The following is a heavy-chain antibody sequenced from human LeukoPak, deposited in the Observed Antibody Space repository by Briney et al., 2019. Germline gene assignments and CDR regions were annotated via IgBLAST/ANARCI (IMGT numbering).Heavy chain of an antibody. Sequence: PSETLSLTCAVYGGSFSGYYWSWIRQPPGKGLEWIGEINHGGSTNYNPSLKSRVTISVDTSKNQFSLKLSSVTAADTAVYYCAVASPSGGTLDAFDIWGQGTMVTVSS. D-gene: IGHD1-26*01. CDR3: AVASPSGGTLDAFDI. CDR1: GGSFSGYY. V-gene: IGHV4-34*01. CDR2: INHGGST. J-gene: IGHJ3*02.